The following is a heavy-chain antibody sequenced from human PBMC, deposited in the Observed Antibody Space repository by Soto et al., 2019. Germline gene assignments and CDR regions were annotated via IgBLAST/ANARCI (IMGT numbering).Heavy chain of an antibody. CDR2: ISGDGINT. V-gene: IGHV3-30*03. CDR1: GFNFGFFG. Sequence: QIQLVESGGDVVQPGRSLRLSCAASGFNFGFFGMHWVRQAPGKGLEWVAFISGDGINTHYADSVRGRFTLSRDYSKKTMYLQMDTLIEDDTALYYCARGNLSFDFDSWGQGTRVTVSS. J-gene: IGHJ4*02. CDR3: ARGNLSFDFDS. D-gene: IGHD3-10*01.